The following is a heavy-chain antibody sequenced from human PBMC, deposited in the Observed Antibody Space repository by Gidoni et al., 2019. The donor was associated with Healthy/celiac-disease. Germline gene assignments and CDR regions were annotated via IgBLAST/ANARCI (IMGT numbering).Heavy chain of an antibody. CDR3: ARYLAGTIFGVVIIFDY. V-gene: IGHV1-2*02. D-gene: IGHD3-3*01. Sequence: QVQLVQTGAEVKKPGAAVKVSCKAAGYKFTGYYMHWVRQAPGQGLEWMGRINPNSGGTNYAQKFQGRVTMTRDTSISTAYMELSRLRSDDTAVYYCARYLAGTIFGVVIIFDYWGQGTLVTVSS. J-gene: IGHJ4*02. CDR1: GYKFTGYY. CDR2: INPNSGGT.